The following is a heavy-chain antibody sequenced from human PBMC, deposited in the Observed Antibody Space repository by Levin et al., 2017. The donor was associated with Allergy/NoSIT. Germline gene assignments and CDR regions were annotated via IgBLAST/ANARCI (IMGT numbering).Heavy chain of an antibody. Sequence: RGESLKISCAASGFTFSSYAMNWVRQAPGKGLEWVAVISYDGSNKYHADSVKGRFTISRDNSKNTLYLQMNSLRAEDTAVYYCARANTGFYSNGEVDYYGLDVWGQGASVTVSS. CDR2: ISYDGSNK. CDR3: ARANTGFYSNGEVDYYGLDV. V-gene: IGHV3-30-3*01. CDR1: GFTFSSYA. D-gene: IGHD6-19*01. J-gene: IGHJ6*02.